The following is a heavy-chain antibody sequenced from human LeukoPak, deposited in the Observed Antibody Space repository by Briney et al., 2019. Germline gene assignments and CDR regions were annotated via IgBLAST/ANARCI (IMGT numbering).Heavy chain of an antibody. Sequence: QSGGSLRRSCAASGFTFRSYWMGWVRQTPGKGLEWLANINEDGSTTYYVDSVKGRFTISRNNADNSLYLQMNSLRAEDTAVYYCARDATRGGDFDSWGQGTLVTVSS. V-gene: IGHV3-7*01. D-gene: IGHD2-15*01. CDR1: GFTFRSYW. CDR2: INEDGSTT. CDR3: ARDATRGGDFDS. J-gene: IGHJ4*02.